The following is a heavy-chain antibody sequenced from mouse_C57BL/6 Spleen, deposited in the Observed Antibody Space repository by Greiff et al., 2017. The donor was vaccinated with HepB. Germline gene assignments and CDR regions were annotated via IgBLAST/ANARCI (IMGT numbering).Heavy chain of an antibody. V-gene: IGHV5-9-1*02. Sequence: EVKLMESGEGLVKPGGSLKLSCAASGFTFSSYAMSWVRQTPEKRLEWVAYISSGGDYIYYADTVKGRFTISRDNARNNLYLQMSSLKSEDTAMYYCTRDSPYYYGSSWYFDVWGTGTTVTVSS. J-gene: IGHJ1*03. CDR3: TRDSPYYYGSSWYFDV. D-gene: IGHD1-1*01. CDR1: GFTFSSYA. CDR2: ISSGGDYI.